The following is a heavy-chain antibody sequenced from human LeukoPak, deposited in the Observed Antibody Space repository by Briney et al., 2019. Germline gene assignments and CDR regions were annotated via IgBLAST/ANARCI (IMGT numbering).Heavy chain of an antibody. V-gene: IGHV3-11*01. CDR2: ISSSGSTI. D-gene: IGHD3-22*01. J-gene: IGHJ4*02. CDR1: GFTFSDYY. CDR3: ARTGVGSYYYDSSGYYFDY. Sequence: GGSLRLSCAASGFTFSDYYMSWIRQAPGKGLEWVSYISSSGSTIYYADSVKGRFTISRDNAKNSLYLQMNSLRAEDTAVYYCARTGVGSYYYDSSGYYFDYWGQGTLVTVSS.